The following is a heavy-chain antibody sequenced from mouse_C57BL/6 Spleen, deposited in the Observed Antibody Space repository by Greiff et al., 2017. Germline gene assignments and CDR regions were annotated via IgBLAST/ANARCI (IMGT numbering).Heavy chain of an antibody. D-gene: IGHD1-3*01. V-gene: IGHV2-5*01. CDR1: GFSLTSYG. CDR2: IWRGGST. Sequence: VKVVESGPGLVQPSQSLSITCTVSGFSLTSYGVHWVRQSPGKGLEWLGVIWRGGSTDYNAAFMSRLSITKDNSKSQVFFKMNSLQADDTAIYYCAKTSSGYYRYFDVWGTGTTVTVSS. CDR3: AKTSSGYYRYFDV. J-gene: IGHJ1*03.